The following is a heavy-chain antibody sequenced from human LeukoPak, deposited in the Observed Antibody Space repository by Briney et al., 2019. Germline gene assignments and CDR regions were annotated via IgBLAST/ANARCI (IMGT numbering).Heavy chain of an antibody. J-gene: IGHJ4*02. CDR2: IHQDGGQK. CDR3: ARGNSFDY. V-gene: IGHV3-7*01. Sequence: QTGGSLRLSCAVSGFTFSSYWMSWVRQAPGKGLEWVANIHQDGGQKFYVDSVEGRFTISRDNAKDSVYLHMNSLRADDTAVYYCARGNSFDYWGQGTLVTVSS. CDR1: GFTFSSYW. D-gene: IGHD1-1*01.